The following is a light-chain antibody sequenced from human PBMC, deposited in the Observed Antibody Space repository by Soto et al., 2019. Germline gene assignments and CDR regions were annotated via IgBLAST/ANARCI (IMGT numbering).Light chain of an antibody. J-gene: IGKJ1*01. V-gene: IGKV1-8*01. Sequence: AIRMTQSPSSFSASTGDRVTITCRASQGISSYLAWYQQKPGKAPKLLIYAASTLQSGVPSRFSGSGSGTDFTLTISSLQPEDFATYYCHQSYTIPFTFGQGTKVDIK. CDR2: AAS. CDR3: HQSYTIPFT. CDR1: QGISSY.